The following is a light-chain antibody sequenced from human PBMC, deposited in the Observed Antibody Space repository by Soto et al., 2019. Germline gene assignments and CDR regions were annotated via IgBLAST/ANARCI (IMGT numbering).Light chain of an antibody. Sequence: VMTQSPDTLSLSPGESARLSCRASQSVRTYLAWFHQKPGQAPRLLIYGASASAPGVSARFSGRGSGTEFTLTISNLQSEDFAISYCQQYDNWPPVTFGPGTMVDLK. CDR2: GAS. J-gene: IGKJ1*01. CDR3: QQYDNWPPVT. CDR1: QSVRTY. V-gene: IGKV3-15*01.